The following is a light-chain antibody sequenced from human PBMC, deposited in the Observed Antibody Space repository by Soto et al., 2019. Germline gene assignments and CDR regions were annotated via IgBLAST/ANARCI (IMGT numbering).Light chain of an antibody. J-gene: IGKJ1*01. CDR2: GTS. Sequence: AIQMTQSPSSLSASVGDRVTITCRASQDIRAELGWYQQKPGKAPKLLIYGTSTLQSGVPSRFSGSGSGTDFTLTISGLQPVDFATYYCLQDYNYPRTFGQGTKVEIK. CDR1: QDIRAE. V-gene: IGKV1-6*01. CDR3: LQDYNYPRT.